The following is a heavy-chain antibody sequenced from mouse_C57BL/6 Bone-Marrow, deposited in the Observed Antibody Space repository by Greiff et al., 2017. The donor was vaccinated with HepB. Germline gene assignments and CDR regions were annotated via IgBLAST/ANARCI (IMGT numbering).Heavy chain of an antibody. CDR2: ISSGSSTI. V-gene: IGHV5-17*01. Sequence: EVKLQESGGGLVKPGGSLKLSCAASGFTFSDYGMHWVRQAPEKGLEWVAYISSGSSTIYYTDTVKGRFTISRDNAKNTLFLQMTSLRSEDTAMYYCARDYGSRRYFDVWGTGTTVTVSS. CDR1: GFTFSDYG. CDR3: ARDYGSRRYFDV. D-gene: IGHD1-1*01. J-gene: IGHJ1*03.